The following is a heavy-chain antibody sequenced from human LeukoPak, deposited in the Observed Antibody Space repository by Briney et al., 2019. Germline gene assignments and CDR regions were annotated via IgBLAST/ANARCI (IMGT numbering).Heavy chain of an antibody. V-gene: IGHV3-7*01. CDR2: IKQDGSEK. Sequence: GGSLRLSCAASGFTFRNYWMSWVRQAPGKGLEWVANIKQDGSEKYDVDSVKGRFTISRDNAKNSLYPQMNSLRAEDTAVYYCARDPSGSYYNEHDYWGQGTLVTVSS. D-gene: IGHD3-10*01. CDR1: GFTFRNYW. J-gene: IGHJ4*02. CDR3: ARDPSGSYYNEHDY.